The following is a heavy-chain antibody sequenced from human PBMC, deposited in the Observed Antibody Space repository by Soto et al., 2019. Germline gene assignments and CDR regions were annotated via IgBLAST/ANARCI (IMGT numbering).Heavy chain of an antibody. CDR1: GGSISSGGYY. D-gene: IGHD3-16*02. V-gene: IGHV4-31*03. Sequence: QVQLQESGPGLVKPSQTLSLTCTVSGGSISSGGYYWSWIRQHPGKGLEWIGYIYYSGSTYYNPSLKGRVTISVDTSKNQFSLKLSSVTAADTAVYYCARGGLHLGELSLSGAFDIWGQGTMVTVSS. J-gene: IGHJ3*02. CDR2: IYYSGST. CDR3: ARGGLHLGELSLSGAFDI.